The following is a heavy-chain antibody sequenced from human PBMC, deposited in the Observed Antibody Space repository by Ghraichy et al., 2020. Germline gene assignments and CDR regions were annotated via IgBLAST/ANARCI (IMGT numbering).Heavy chain of an antibody. CDR3: AKVVDGPGNGMYV. Sequence: GGSLRLSCATSGFNFSDYGMHWVRQAPGKGLEWVAVIWYDGLKKYYEESVKGRFTISRDNSKKMLYLEVNSLRGEDTGVYYCAKVVDGPGNGMYVWGQGTTVTVS. J-gene: IGHJ6*02. CDR2: IWYDGLKK. V-gene: IGHV3-33*03. CDR1: GFNFSDYG. D-gene: IGHD1-14*01.